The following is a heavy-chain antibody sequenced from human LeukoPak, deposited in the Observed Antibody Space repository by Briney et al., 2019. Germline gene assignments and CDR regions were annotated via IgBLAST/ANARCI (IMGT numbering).Heavy chain of an antibody. CDR1: RFIFSRYS. CDR3: ARAFEAGAWFGMDV. V-gene: IGHV3-48*02. CDR2: ISSSSSTI. J-gene: IGHJ6*02. D-gene: IGHD3-9*01. Sequence: GGSLRLSCAASRFIFSRYSMNWVRQAPGKGLELISYISSSSSTIYYADSVKGRFTISRENAKNSLYLQMNGLRDEDTAVYYCARAFEAGAWFGMDVWGQGTTVTASS.